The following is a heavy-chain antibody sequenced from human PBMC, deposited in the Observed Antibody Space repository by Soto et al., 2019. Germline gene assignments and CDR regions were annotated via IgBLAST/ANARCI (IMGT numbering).Heavy chain of an antibody. CDR1: GHTLTELS. V-gene: IGHV1-24*01. Sequence: QVQLLQSGAEVKKPGASVKVSCKVSGHTLTELSMHWVRQAPGRGLEWMGGFDPEDGETISAQKFQGSVTMTADTSTDSTDMELTSLRSEDTAVYYCAAGGTRWLHSPFDYWGQGTLVTISS. CDR3: AAGGTRWLHSPFDY. D-gene: IGHD1-1*01. CDR2: FDPEDGET. J-gene: IGHJ4*02.